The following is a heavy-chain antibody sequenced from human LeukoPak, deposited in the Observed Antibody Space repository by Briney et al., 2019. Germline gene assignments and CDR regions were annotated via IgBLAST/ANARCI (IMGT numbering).Heavy chain of an antibody. CDR3: ARDPELDI. D-gene: IGHD3-10*01. J-gene: IGHJ3*02. Sequence: GASVKVSCKASGYTFTSYGISWVRQAPGQGLEWMGWISAYNGNTNYAQKFQGRVTMTRDTSTSTVYMELSSLRSEDTAVYYCARDPELDIWGQGTMVTVSS. CDR2: ISAYNGNT. CDR1: GYTFTSYG. V-gene: IGHV1-18*01.